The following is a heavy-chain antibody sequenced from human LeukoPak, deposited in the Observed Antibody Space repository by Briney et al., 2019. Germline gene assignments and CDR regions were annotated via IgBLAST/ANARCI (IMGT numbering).Heavy chain of an antibody. V-gene: IGHV4-34*01. Sequence: SETLSLTCAVYGGSFSGYYWSWIRQPPGKGLERIGEINHSGSTNYNPSLKSRVTISVDTSKNQFSLKLSSVTAADTAVYYCARGMGSGSSTSFDYWGQGSVVTVSS. CDR2: INHSGST. CDR3: ARGMGSGSSTSFDY. CDR1: GGSFSGYY. D-gene: IGHD2-2*01. J-gene: IGHJ4*02.